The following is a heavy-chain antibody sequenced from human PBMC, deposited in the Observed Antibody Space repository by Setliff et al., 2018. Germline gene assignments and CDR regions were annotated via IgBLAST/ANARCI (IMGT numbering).Heavy chain of an antibody. CDR2: LHTSGSI. D-gene: IGHD2-21*02. Sequence: SETLSLTCTVSGGSISSGTYYWSWIRQPAGKGLEWIGRLHTSGSIDYNPSLKSRVTISIDTAKNHFSLTLSSVTAADTATYYCARLCRGVTFACDVFDVWGPGTLVTVSS. J-gene: IGHJ3*01. CDR1: GGSISSGTYY. V-gene: IGHV4-61*02. CDR3: ARLCRGVTFACDVFDV.